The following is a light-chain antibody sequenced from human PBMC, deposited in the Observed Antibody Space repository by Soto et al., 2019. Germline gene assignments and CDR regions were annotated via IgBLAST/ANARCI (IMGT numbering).Light chain of an antibody. CDR1: SSDVGGYHD. Sequence: QSALTQPSSVSGSPGQSVTISCTGTSSDVGGYHDVSWYQQHPGKAPKLMIYDVSKRPSGVPDRFSGSKSGNTASLAISGLQAEDEADYYCCSYAGSYTSWVFGGGTKLTVL. J-gene: IGLJ3*02. V-gene: IGLV2-11*01. CDR3: CSYAGSYTSWV. CDR2: DVS.